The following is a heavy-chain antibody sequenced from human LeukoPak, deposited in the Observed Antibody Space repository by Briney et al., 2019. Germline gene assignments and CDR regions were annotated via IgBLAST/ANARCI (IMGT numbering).Heavy chain of an antibody. Sequence: SETLSLTCAVYGGSFSGYYWSWIRQHPGKGLEWIGYIYYSGSTYYNPSLKSRVTISVDTSKNQFSLKLSSVTAADTAVYYCARDDSTVVTPGAFDIWGQGTMVTVSS. V-gene: IGHV4-31*11. CDR3: ARDDSTVVTPGAFDI. CDR2: IYYSGST. J-gene: IGHJ3*02. CDR1: GGSFSGYY. D-gene: IGHD4-23*01.